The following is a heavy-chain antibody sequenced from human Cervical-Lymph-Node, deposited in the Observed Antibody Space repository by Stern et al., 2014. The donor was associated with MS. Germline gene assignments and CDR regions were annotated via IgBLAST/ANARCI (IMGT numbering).Heavy chain of an antibody. CDR1: GFTVRRAY. CDR3: ARDTSSPERSDW. D-gene: IGHD1-1*01. CDR2: ITNVGST. J-gene: IGHJ4*02. V-gene: IGHV3-53*01. Sequence: EVQLVESGGGVIQPGGSLRLSCTASGFTVRRAYMTWVRQAPGNGLEWVSLITNVGSTFYTDSVKGRFTISRDDSKNTVYLHMTSLRAEDTAMYYCARDTSSPERSDWWGQGTLVTVSS.